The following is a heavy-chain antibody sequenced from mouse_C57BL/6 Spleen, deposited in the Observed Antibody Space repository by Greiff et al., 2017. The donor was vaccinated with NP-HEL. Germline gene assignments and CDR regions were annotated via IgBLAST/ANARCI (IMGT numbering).Heavy chain of an antibody. CDR2: ISDGGSYT. D-gene: IGHD2-3*01. CDR3: AREGGWLPTYMDY. CDR1: GFTFSSYA. J-gene: IGHJ4*01. Sequence: EVNVVESGGGLVKPGGSLKLSCAASGFTFSSYAMSWVRQTPEKRLEWVATISDGGSYTYYPDNVKGRFTISRDNAKNNLYLQMSHLKSEDTAMYYCAREGGWLPTYMDYWGQGTSVTVSS. V-gene: IGHV5-4*01.